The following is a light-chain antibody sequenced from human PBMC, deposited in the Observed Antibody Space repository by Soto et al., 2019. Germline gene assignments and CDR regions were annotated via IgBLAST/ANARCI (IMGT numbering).Light chain of an antibody. CDR2: DAS. Sequence: DIQMNQYHYSLSASVGDRVTITCQSSQDINNYLNWYQQQPGKAPKLLIYDASKLKIGVPSRFRGSGSGTDFTLTISSLQPEDFATYYCQQSDSTPTFGQGTRLEIK. V-gene: IGKV1-39*01. CDR3: QQSDSTPT. J-gene: IGKJ5*01. CDR1: QDINNY.